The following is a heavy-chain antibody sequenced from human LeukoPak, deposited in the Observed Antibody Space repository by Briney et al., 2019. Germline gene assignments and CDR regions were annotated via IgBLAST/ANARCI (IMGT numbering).Heavy chain of an antibody. CDR1: TFTLNNYW. J-gene: IGHJ4*02. CDR2: IKQDGSEK. V-gene: IGHV3-7*05. CDR3: ASRAGYTGSWSAFDY. Sequence: GGSLRLSCTASTFTLNNYWMSWVRQAPGKGLEWVANIKQDGSEKYHVDSVKGRFTISRDNAKNSLYLQMNSLRAEDTAVYYCASRAGYTGSWSAFDYWGQGTLVTVSS. D-gene: IGHD6-13*01.